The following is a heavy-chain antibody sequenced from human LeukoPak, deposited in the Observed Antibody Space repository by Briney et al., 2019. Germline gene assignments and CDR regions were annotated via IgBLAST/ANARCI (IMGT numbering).Heavy chain of an antibody. CDR1: GFTFSDYY. CDR3: ARNYYDSSGYYYVFDY. CDR2: IYYSGST. D-gene: IGHD3-22*01. J-gene: IGHJ4*02. V-gene: IGHV4-31*02. Sequence: LRLSCAASGFTFSDYYMSWIRQHPGKGLEWIGYIYYSGSTYYNPSLKSRVTISVDTSKNQFSLKLSSVTAADTAVYYCARNYYDSSGYYYVFDYWGQGTLVTVSS.